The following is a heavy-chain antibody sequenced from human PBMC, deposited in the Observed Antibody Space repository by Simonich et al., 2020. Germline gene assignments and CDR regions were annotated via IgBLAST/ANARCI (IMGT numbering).Heavy chain of an antibody. CDR3: ASGWDWGFSHMSDY. CDR1: GYTFTGSS. V-gene: IGHV1-2*06. Sequence: QVQLVQSGAEVKKPGASVKVSCKASGYTFTGSSMHWVRQAPGQGLEWMGRTNPNRGGTNNAQKVQGRVTMTRDTSISTAYMELSRLRSDDTAVYYCASGWDWGFSHMSDYWGQGTLVTVSS. J-gene: IGHJ4*02. CDR2: TNPNRGGT. D-gene: IGHD7-27*01.